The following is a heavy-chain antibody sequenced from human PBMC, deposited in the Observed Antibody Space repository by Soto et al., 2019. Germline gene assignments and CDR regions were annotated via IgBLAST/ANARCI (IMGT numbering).Heavy chain of an antibody. Sequence: ASVKVSCKASGYTFTSYDINWVRQATGQGLEWMGWMNPNSGNTGYAQKFQGRVTMTRNTSISTAYMELSSLRSEDTAVYYCARANGITIFGVVIPLSGMDVWGHGTTGPVAS. D-gene: IGHD3-3*01. CDR1: GYTFTSYD. V-gene: IGHV1-8*01. CDR2: MNPNSGNT. J-gene: IGHJ6*02. CDR3: ARANGITIFGVVIPLSGMDV.